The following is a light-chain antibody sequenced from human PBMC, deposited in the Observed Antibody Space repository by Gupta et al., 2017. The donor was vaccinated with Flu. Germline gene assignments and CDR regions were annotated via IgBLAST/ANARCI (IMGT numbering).Light chain of an antibody. CDR3: AAWDDSLNAYV. V-gene: IGLV1-44*01. CDR1: SFNIGSNS. Sequence: SVLTQPPSVSGTSGQRVTISCSGGSFNIGSNSVNWYQHLPGTAPKLLMFSSDQRPSGVPNRFSGSKSGTSASLAISGLQSEDEADYYCAAWDDSLNAYVFGTGTKVTV. CDR2: SSD. J-gene: IGLJ1*01.